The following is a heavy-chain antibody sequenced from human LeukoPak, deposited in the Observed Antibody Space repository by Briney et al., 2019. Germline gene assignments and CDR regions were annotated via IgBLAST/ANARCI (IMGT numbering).Heavy chain of an antibody. V-gene: IGHV3-33*01. CDR2: IWYDGSNK. J-gene: IGHJ4*02. CDR3: ARDPYDYDIIGLLTPYYFDY. Sequence: PGRSLRLSCAASGFTFSSYGMHWVRQAPGKGLEWVAVIWYDGSNKYYADSVKGRFTISRDNSKNTLYLQMNSLRAEHTAVYYYARDPYDYDIIGLLTPYYFDYWGQGTLVTVSS. D-gene: IGHD3-22*01. CDR1: GFTFSSYG.